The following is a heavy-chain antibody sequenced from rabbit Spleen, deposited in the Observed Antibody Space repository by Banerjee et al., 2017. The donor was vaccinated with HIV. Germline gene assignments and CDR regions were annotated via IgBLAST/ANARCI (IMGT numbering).Heavy chain of an antibody. Sequence: QEQLEESGGGLVKPGASLTLTCTASGVSFSFSSCMCWVRQAPGKGLEWIVCIDSGSSGFTYFASWAKGRFTISKTSSTTVTLQMTSLTVADTATYFCARDTGTSFSSYGMDLWGPGTLVTVS. V-gene: IGHV1S45*01. CDR2: IDSGSSGFT. CDR3: ARDTGTSFSSYGMDL. CDR1: GVSFSFSSC. D-gene: IGHD7-1*01. J-gene: IGHJ6*01.